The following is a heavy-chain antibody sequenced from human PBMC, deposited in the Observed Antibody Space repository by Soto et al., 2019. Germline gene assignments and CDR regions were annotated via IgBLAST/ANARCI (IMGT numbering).Heavy chain of an antibody. J-gene: IGHJ4*02. CDR1: GYTFTTYG. Sequence: QVQLVQSGAEVNKPRASMKVSCKASGYTFTTYGMSWVRQAPGQGLDWMGWISTYNGNTKYAESLQGRVSMITDTTTSTAYMELKSLTSDDTAVYYCARGPTDYYDSSGNYFLDPWGQGTLVTVSS. CDR2: ISTYNGNT. CDR3: ARGPTDYYDSSGNYFLDP. D-gene: IGHD3-22*01. V-gene: IGHV1-18*01.